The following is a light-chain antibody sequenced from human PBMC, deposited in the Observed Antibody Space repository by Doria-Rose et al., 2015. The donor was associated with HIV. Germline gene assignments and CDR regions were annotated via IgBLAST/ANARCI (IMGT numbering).Light chain of an antibody. CDR1: QSVNNKY. CDR3: QQYGSFPYT. CDR2: GPS. J-gene: IGKJ2*01. Sequence: TQSPGTLSLSPGERATLSCRASQSVNNKYLAWYHQKPGQAPRLLIYGPSSRATGIPDRFSGSGSGTDFTLTISRLEPEDFAVYYCQQYGSFPYTFGQGTKLEIK. V-gene: IGKV3-20*01.